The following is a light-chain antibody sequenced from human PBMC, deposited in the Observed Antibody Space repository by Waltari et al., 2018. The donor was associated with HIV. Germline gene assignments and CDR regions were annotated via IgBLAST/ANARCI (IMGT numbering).Light chain of an antibody. V-gene: IGKV4-1*01. CDR1: QSVLYSSNSKNF. Sequence: DIVMTQSPDSLAVSLGERATINCKSSQSVLYSSNSKNFLAWYQQKPRQPPKLLIYWASTRESRVPDRFSGSGSGTDFTLTISSLQAEDVAVYYCQQYYSTPLTFGGGTKVEIK. CDR3: QQYYSTPLT. CDR2: WAS. J-gene: IGKJ4*01.